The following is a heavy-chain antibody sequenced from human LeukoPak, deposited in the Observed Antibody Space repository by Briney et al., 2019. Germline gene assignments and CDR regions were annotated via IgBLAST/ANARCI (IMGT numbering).Heavy chain of an antibody. D-gene: IGHD4-11*01. V-gene: IGHV3-23*01. CDR1: GLTFTNFA. Sequence: PGGPLSPSCPAPGLTFTNFAMPWVGQAQGKGLEWVSTIRRSGDPTYYADSVKGRDTVSRDNSKNTLYLQMNSLRAEDTAVYYCAKDDSATATTRRAFDIWGQGTMVTVSS. CDR2: IRRSGDPT. J-gene: IGHJ3*02. CDR3: AKDDSATATTRRAFDI.